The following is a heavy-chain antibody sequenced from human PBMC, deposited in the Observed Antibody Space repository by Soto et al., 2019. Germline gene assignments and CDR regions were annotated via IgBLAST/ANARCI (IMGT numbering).Heavy chain of an antibody. CDR1: GGSISSSSYY. Sequence: SETLSLTCTVSGGSISSSSYYWGWIRQPPGKGLEWIGSIYYSGSTYYNPSLKSRVTISVDTSKNQFSLKLSSVTAADTAVYYCARHGEGPIYFDYRGQGTLVTVSS. J-gene: IGHJ4*02. V-gene: IGHV4-39*01. CDR2: IYYSGST. CDR3: ARHGEGPIYFDY.